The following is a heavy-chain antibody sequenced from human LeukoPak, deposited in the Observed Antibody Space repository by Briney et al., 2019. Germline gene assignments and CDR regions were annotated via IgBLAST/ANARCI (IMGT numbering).Heavy chain of an antibody. CDR2: IRYDGRHK. CDR1: GSTFTDYA. Sequence: KLSCTAAGSTFTDYALHWVREAAGKGLEGGAFIRYDGRHKYYADSVKGRFTISRDNSKNTLYLQMNSLRAEDTAVYYCARTVEMATNDIAWFDPWGQGTLVTVSS. CDR3: ARTVEMATNDIAWFDP. V-gene: IGHV3-30*14. D-gene: IGHD5-24*01. J-gene: IGHJ5*02.